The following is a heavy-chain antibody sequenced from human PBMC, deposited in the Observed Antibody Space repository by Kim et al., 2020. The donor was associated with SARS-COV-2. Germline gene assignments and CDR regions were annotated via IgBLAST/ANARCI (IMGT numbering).Heavy chain of an antibody. Sequence: SETLSLTCTVSGGSISSGGYYWSWIRQHPGKGLEWIGYIYYSGSTYYNPSLKSRVTISVDTSKNQFSLKLGSVTAADTAVYYCARGRYGWCSSTSCHLYNWFDPWGQGTLVTVSS. CDR2: IYYSGST. CDR1: GGSISSGGYY. CDR3: ARGRYGWCSSTSCHLYNWFDP. D-gene: IGHD2-2*01. V-gene: IGHV4-31*03. J-gene: IGHJ5*02.